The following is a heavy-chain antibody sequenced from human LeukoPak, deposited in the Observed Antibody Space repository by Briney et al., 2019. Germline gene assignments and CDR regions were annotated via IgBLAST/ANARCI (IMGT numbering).Heavy chain of an antibody. CDR1: GFTFSSYA. V-gene: IGHV3-23*01. D-gene: IGHD2-2*01. J-gene: IGHJ4*02. CDR2: ISGSGGST. Sequence: SCKASGFTFSSYAMSWVRQAPGKGLEWVSAISGSGGSTYYADSVKGRFAISRDNSKNTLYLQMNSLRAEDTAVYYCAKDSCSSTSCAFDYWGQGTLVTVSS. CDR3: AKDSCSSTSCAFDY.